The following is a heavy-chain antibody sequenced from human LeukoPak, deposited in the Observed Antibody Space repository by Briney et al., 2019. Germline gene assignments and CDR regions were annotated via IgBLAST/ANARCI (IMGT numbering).Heavy chain of an antibody. Sequence: GASVKVSCKASGYTFTNYGINWVRQAPGQGLEWMGWISADNGNTNYAQKVQGRVTMTTDTSTSTAYMELRSLRSDDTAVYYCARTPHRSLEWLYWGFFDYWGQGTLVTVPS. V-gene: IGHV1-18*01. CDR1: GYTFTNYG. D-gene: IGHD3-3*01. J-gene: IGHJ4*02. CDR3: ARTPHRSLEWLYWGFFDY. CDR2: ISADNGNT.